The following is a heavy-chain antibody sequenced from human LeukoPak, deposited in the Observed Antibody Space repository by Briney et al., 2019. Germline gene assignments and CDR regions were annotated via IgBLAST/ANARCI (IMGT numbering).Heavy chain of an antibody. CDR1: GGTFSSYA. CDR2: IIPIFGTG. CDR3: AREYCSSIGCRPRFDY. Sequence: SVKVSCKASGGTFSSYAISWVRQAPGQGLEWMGGIIPIFGTGNYAQKFQGRVTITADESTSTAYMELSSLRYEDTAVYYCAREYCSSIGCRPRFDYWGQGTLVTVSS. D-gene: IGHD2-2*01. V-gene: IGHV1-69*13. J-gene: IGHJ4*02.